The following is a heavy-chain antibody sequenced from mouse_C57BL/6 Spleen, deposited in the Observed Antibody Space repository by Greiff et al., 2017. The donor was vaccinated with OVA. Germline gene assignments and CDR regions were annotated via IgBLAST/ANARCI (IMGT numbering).Heavy chain of an antibody. CDR1: GYSITSGYY. D-gene: IGHD4-1*01. CDR2: ISYDGSN. J-gene: IGHJ2*01. Sequence: EVKLVESGPGLVKPSQSLSLTCSVTGYSITSGYYWNWIRQFPGNKLEWMGYISYDGSNNYNPSLKNRISITRDTSKNQFFLKLNSVTTEDTATYYCARDLGLEDYWGQGTTLTVSS. V-gene: IGHV3-6*01. CDR3: ARDLGLEDY.